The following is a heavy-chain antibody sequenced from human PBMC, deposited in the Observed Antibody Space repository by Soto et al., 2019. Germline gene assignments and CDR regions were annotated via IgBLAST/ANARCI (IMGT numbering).Heavy chain of an antibody. CDR2: IYYSGST. V-gene: IGHV4-61*01. D-gene: IGHD3-16*02. J-gene: IGHJ4*02. CDR1: GGSVSSGSYY. CDR3: AREDTFGGVIVVRY. Sequence: SETLSLTCTVSGGSVSSGSYYWSWIRQPPGKGLEWIGYIYYSGSTNYNPSLKSRVTISVDTSENQFSLKLSSVTAADTAVYYCAREDTFGGVIVVRYWGQGTLVTVSS.